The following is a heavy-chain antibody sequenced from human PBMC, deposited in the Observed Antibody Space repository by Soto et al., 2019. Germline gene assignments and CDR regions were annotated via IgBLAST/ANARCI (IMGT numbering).Heavy chain of an antibody. CDR3: ARFTFGGVIVKGGFDP. CDR1: GYTFTSYG. D-gene: IGHD3-16*02. CDR2: ISAYNGNT. V-gene: IGHV1-18*01. J-gene: IGHJ5*02. Sequence: QVQLVQSGAEVKKPGASVKVSCKASGYTFTSYGISWVRQAPGQGLEWMGWISAYNGNTNYAQKLQGRVTMTTDTSTSTAYMELRSLRSVDTALYYCARFTFGGVIVKGGFDPWGQGTLVTVSS.